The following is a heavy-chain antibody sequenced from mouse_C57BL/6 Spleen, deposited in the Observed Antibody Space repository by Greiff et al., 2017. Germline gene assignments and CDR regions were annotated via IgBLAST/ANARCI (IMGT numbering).Heavy chain of an antibody. J-gene: IGHJ4*01. D-gene: IGHD1-1*01. Sequence: QVQLQQPGAELVMPGASVKLSCKASGYTFTSYWMHWVKQRPGQGLEWIGEIDPSDSYTNYNQKFKGKSTLTVDKSSSTAYMQLSSLTSEDSAVXYCARGGELRGTDAMDYWGQGTSVTVSS. V-gene: IGHV1-69*01. CDR2: IDPSDSYT. CDR1: GYTFTSYW. CDR3: ARGGELRGTDAMDY.